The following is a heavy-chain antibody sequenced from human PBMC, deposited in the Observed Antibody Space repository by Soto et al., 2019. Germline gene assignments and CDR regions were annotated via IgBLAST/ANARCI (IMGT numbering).Heavy chain of an antibody. D-gene: IGHD3-3*01. CDR1: GGSFSGYY. V-gene: IGHV4-34*01. CDR3: ARGKVYDFWSGLYNWFDP. Sequence: SETLSLTCAVYGGSFSGYYWSWIRQPPGKGLEWIGEINHSGSTNYNPSLKSRVTISVDTSKNQFSLKLSSVTAADTAVYYCARGKVYDFWSGLYNWFDPWGQGSLVTVSS. CDR2: INHSGST. J-gene: IGHJ5*02.